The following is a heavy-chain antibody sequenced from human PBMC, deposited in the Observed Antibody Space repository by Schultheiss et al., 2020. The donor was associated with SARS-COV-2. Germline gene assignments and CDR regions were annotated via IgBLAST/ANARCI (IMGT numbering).Heavy chain of an antibody. CDR2: ISSSGSTI. CDR3: ARVVISWFDP. CDR1: GFTFSSYG. Sequence: GGSLRLSCAASGFTFSSYGMHWVRQAPGKGLEWVSSISSSGSTIYYADSVKGRFTISRDNSKNTLYLQMNSLRDEDTAVYYCARVVISWFDPWGQGTLVTVSS. D-gene: IGHD3-22*01. J-gene: IGHJ5*02. V-gene: IGHV3-48*02.